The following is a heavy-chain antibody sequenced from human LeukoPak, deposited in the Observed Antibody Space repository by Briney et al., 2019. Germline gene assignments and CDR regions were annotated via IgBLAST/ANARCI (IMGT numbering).Heavy chain of an antibody. D-gene: IGHD3-22*01. V-gene: IGHV3-23*01. CDR1: GLTFSSYA. CDR3: AKDRYDSSGYYSQFDY. J-gene: IGHJ4*02. Sequence: GGSLRLSCAASGLTFSSYAMSWVRQAPGKGLEWVSAISGSGGSTYYAGSVKGRFTISRDNSKNTLYLQMNSLRAEDTAVYYCAKDRYDSSGYYSQFDYWGQGTLVTVSS. CDR2: ISGSGGST.